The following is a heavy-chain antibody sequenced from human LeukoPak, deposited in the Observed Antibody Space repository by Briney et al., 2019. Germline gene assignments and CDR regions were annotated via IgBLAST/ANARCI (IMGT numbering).Heavy chain of an antibody. V-gene: IGHV3-33*06. CDR3: SQPEGNFWSGFYL. Sequence: GGSLRLSCTASGFTFSDYGMHWVRQAPGKGLEGVAVIWYEGKNKYYEDSVKGRFTISRDNSKNTIYLQLDSLRVEDTAVYYCSQPEGNFWSGFYLWGQGTLVTVSS. J-gene: IGHJ5*02. CDR1: GFTFSDYG. CDR2: IWYEGKNK. D-gene: IGHD3-3*01.